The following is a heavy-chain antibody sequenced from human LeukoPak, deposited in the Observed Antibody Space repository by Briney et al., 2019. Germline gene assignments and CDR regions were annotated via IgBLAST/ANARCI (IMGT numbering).Heavy chain of an antibody. Sequence: GGSLRLSCAASGFTFSSYSMNWVRQAPGKGPEWVSSISSSSSYIYYADSVKGRFTISRDNAKNSLYLQMNSLRAEDTAVYYCARASSSTTEGDYWGQGTLVTVSS. CDR3: ARASSSTTEGDY. V-gene: IGHV3-21*01. CDR1: GFTFSSYS. J-gene: IGHJ4*02. CDR2: ISSSSSYI. D-gene: IGHD2-2*01.